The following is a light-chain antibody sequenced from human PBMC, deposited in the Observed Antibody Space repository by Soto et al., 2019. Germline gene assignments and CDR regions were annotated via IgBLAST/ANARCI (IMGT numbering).Light chain of an antibody. CDR3: QQRSNWPPLT. V-gene: IGKV3-11*01. Sequence: EIVLTQSPATLSLSPGDRATLSCRASQSVGSYLAWYQQKPGQTPRLLIYDASNSATGIPARFSGSGSGTDFTLTISSLEPEDFAIYYCQQRSNWPPLTFGGGTKVEIK. J-gene: IGKJ4*01. CDR2: DAS. CDR1: QSVGSY.